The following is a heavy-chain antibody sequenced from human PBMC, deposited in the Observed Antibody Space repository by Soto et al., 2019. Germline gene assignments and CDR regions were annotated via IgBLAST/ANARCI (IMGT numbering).Heavy chain of an antibody. CDR2: ISSSSSYI. V-gene: IGHV3-21*01. CDR3: ARDPPRYYDFWSGYFYGMDV. D-gene: IGHD3-3*01. CDR1: GFTFSSYS. Sequence: WGSLRLSCAASGFTFSSYSMNWVRQAPGKGLEWVSSISSSSSYIYYADSVKGRFTISRDNAKNSLYLQMNSLRAEDTAVYYCARDPPRYYDFWSGYFYGMDVWGQGTTVTVSS. J-gene: IGHJ6*02.